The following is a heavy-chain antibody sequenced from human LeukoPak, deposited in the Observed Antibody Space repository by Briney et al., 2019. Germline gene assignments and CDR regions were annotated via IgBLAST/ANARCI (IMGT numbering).Heavy chain of an antibody. Sequence: SETLSLTCTVSGGSISGSSYYWGWIRQPPGKGLEWIGSIYYSGSTYYNPSLKSRVTISVDTSKNQFSLKLNSVTATDTAVYYCARDANLFDPWGQGTLVTVSS. CDR3: ARDANLFDP. CDR2: IYYSGST. J-gene: IGHJ5*02. CDR1: GGSISGSSYY. D-gene: IGHD1-14*01. V-gene: IGHV4-39*02.